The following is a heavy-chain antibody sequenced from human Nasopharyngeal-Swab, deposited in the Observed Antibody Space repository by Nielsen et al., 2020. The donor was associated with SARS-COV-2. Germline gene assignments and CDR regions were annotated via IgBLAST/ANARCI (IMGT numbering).Heavy chain of an antibody. CDR3: ARVFGDILTGSILPKGFDY. V-gene: IGHV1-46*01. Sequence: ASVKVSCKASGYTFTSYYMHWVRQAPGQGLEWTGIINPSGGSTSYAQKFQGRVTMTRDTSTSTVYMELSSLRSEDTAVYYCARVFGDILTGSILPKGFDYWGQGTLVTVSS. CDR1: GYTFTSYY. D-gene: IGHD3-9*01. J-gene: IGHJ4*02. CDR2: INPSGGST.